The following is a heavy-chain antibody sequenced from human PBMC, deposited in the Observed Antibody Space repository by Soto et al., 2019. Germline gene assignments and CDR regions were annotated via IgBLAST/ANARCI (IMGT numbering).Heavy chain of an antibody. CDR2: ISSSGKTI. V-gene: IGHV3-48*03. CDR3: TRDPEKYSGSDLGIDY. D-gene: IGHD5-12*01. CDR1: GFTFTNYE. J-gene: IGHJ4*02. Sequence: GGSLRLSCVGSGFTFTNYEMNWVRQAPGKGLEWISYISSSGKTISYADSVRGRFTISRDNAKNSLYLQMNSLRAEDTAVYYCTRDPEKYSGSDLGIDYWGQGTLVTVSS.